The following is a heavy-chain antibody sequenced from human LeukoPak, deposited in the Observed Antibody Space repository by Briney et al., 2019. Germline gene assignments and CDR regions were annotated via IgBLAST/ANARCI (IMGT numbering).Heavy chain of an antibody. D-gene: IGHD3-22*01. CDR2: ISSSSSYI. Sequence: SGGSLRLSCAASGFTFSSYSMNWVRQAPGKGLEWVSSISSSSSYIYYADSVKGRFTISRDNAKNSLYPQMNSLRAEDTAVYYCARNGIVVVTPANYFDYWGQGTLVTVSS. CDR1: GFTFSSYS. CDR3: ARNGIVVVTPANYFDY. J-gene: IGHJ4*02. V-gene: IGHV3-21*01.